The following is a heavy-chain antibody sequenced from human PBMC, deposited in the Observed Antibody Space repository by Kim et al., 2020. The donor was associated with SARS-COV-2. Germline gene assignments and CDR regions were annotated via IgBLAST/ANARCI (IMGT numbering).Heavy chain of an antibody. CDR3: ASGHWGRRY. Sequence: GGSLRLSCAGSGFTFSVHWMSWVRQAPGKGLEWVADIKPDGSDKYYVDSVKGRFTITRDNAKNSLNLHMNSLRGEDTAVYYCASGHWGRRYWGEGTPVTVSS. CDR1: GFTFSVHW. J-gene: IGHJ4*02. V-gene: IGHV3-7*03. D-gene: IGHD7-27*01. CDR2: IKPDGSDK.